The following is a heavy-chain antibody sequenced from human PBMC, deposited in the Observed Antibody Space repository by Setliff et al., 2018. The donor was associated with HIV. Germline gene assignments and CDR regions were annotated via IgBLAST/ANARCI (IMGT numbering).Heavy chain of an antibody. V-gene: IGHV1-18*04. CDR1: GYSLSDYF. CDR3: TRGTGPSVKVAAPFDL. D-gene: IGHD6-19*01. Sequence: ASVKVSCKASGYSLSDYFLHWVQEAPGRGLQWMGWMSPYNGKTDYAPNFQGRVTMTADSSTTTVFMELSSLTPDDTALYYCTRGTGPSVKVAAPFDLWGQGTLVTVSS. CDR2: MSPYNGKT. J-gene: IGHJ4*01.